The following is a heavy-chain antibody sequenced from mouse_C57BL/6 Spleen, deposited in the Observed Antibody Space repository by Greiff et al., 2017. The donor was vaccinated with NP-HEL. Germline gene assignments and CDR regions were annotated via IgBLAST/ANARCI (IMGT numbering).Heavy chain of an antibody. CDR3: ARDMSKDY. Sequence: EVQLQESGPGLVKPSQSLSLTCSVTGYSITSGYYWNWIRQFPGNKLEWMGYISYDGSNNYNPSLKNRIAITRDTSKKQFFLKLNSVTTEDTATCYCARDMSKDYWGQGTTLTVSS. CDR2: ISYDGSN. CDR1: GYSITSGYY. J-gene: IGHJ2*01. D-gene: IGHD2-3*01. V-gene: IGHV3-6*01.